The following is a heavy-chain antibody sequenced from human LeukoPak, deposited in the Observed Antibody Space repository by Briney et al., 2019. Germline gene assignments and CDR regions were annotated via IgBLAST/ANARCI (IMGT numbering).Heavy chain of an antibody. CDR3: AGHHPRNTVDF. J-gene: IGHJ4*02. Sequence: SETLSLTCTVSGGSISSYYWSWIRQPPGKGLEWIGYIYYSGSTNYNPSLKSRVTISLDTSKNQFSLKLTSVTAADTAVYYCAGHHPRNTVDFWGQGTLVTVSS. CDR2: IYYSGST. D-gene: IGHD2/OR15-2a*01. CDR1: GGSISSYY. V-gene: IGHV4-59*08.